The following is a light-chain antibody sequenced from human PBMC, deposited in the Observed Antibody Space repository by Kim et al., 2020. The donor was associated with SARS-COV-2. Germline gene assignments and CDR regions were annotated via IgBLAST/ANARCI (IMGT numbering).Light chain of an antibody. Sequence: LSPGERATLSCRASQSVSSTYLAWYLQTPGQAPRLLIYGASSRATGIPDRLSGSGSGTDFTLTISSLEPEDFAVYYCQQYGSSPYTFGQGTKLEI. CDR2: GAS. CDR1: QSVSSTY. CDR3: QQYGSSPYT. J-gene: IGKJ2*01. V-gene: IGKV3-20*01.